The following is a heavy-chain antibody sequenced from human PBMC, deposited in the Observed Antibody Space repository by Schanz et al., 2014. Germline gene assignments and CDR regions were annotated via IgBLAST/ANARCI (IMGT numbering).Heavy chain of an antibody. V-gene: IGHV3-74*02. CDR1: GFTFSSHW. J-gene: IGHJ4*02. CDR3: VSSGSYSSYAF. CDR2: INGDGSNT. D-gene: IGHD3-10*01. Sequence: VQLVESGGGVVQPGRSLRLSCAASGFTFSSHWMHWVRQDPGKGLVWVSRINGDGSNTNYADSVKGRFTISRDNAKNSLYLQMNSLRAEDTAVYHCVSSGSYSSYAFWGQGTLVTVSS.